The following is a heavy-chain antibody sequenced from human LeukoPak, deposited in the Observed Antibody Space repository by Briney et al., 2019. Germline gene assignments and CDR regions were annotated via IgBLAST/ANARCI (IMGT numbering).Heavy chain of an antibody. Sequence: SETLSLTCTVSGGSISTRNYYWGWIRQPPGKGLEWIGNIFYSGSTYYSPSLKSRVTISLDTSRNQFSLKLSSVTAADTAVYYCARSVGGYTYGSNWFDPWGQGTLVTVSS. D-gene: IGHD5-18*01. CDR1: GGSISTRNYY. V-gene: IGHV4-39*07. CDR2: IFYSGST. CDR3: ARSVGGYTYGSNWFDP. J-gene: IGHJ5*02.